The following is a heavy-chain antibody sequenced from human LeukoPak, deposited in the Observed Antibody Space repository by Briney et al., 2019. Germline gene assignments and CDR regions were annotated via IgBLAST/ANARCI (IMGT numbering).Heavy chain of an antibody. CDR3: ARGRPPYYYDSSGYPFDY. D-gene: IGHD3-22*01. V-gene: IGHV3-21*01. Sequence: PGGSLRLSCAASGFTFSSYSMNWVRQAPGKGLEWVSSISSSISYIYYADSVKGRFPISRDNAKNSLYLQMTSLRAEDTAVYYCARGRPPYYYDSSGYPFDYWGQGTLVTVSS. CDR2: ISSSISYI. CDR1: GFTFSSYS. J-gene: IGHJ4*02.